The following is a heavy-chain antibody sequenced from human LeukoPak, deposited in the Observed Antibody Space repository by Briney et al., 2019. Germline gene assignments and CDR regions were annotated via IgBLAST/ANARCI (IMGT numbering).Heavy chain of an antibody. CDR3: ARVGSIGDFWSGYQDY. J-gene: IGHJ4*02. CDR1: GFTVSSNY. V-gene: IGHV3-53*01. CDR2: IYSGGST. D-gene: IGHD3-3*01. Sequence: QPGGSLRLSCSASGFTVSSNYMSWVRQAPGKGLEWVSVIYSGGSTYYADSVKGRFTISRDNSKNTLYLQMNSLRAEDTAVYYCARVGSIGDFWSGYQDYWGQGTLVTVSS.